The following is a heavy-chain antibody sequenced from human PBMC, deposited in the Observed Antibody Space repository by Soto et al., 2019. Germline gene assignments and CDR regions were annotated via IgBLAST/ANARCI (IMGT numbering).Heavy chain of an antibody. Sequence: EVQLVESGGGLGQPGGSLRLSCVVSGFTFSTSSMNWVRQAPGKGLEWVSYISSSSNTIYADSVKGRFTISRDNAQNSLYLQMNSRRDEDTAGDYCARVIWSGYLTSDYWGQGTLVTGSS. V-gene: IGHV3-48*02. CDR1: GFTFSTSS. CDR3: ARVIWSGYLTSDY. J-gene: IGHJ4*02. CDR2: ISSSSNTI. D-gene: IGHD3-3*01.